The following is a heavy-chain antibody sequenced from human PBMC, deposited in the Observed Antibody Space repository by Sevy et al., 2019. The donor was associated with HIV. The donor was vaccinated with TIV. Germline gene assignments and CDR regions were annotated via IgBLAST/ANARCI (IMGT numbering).Heavy chain of an antibody. CDR3: ASVVKNDFWDGHVNYYGLDV. Sequence: GESLKISCAASGFTFNYAWMSWVRQAPGKGLEWVGRIKSKTDGGTADYAAHVKGRFTISRDDSENMLYLQMNSLKTEDTAVYYCASVVKNDFWDGHVNYYGLDVWGQGTTVTVSS. CDR1: GFTFNYAW. J-gene: IGHJ6*02. D-gene: IGHD3-3*01. CDR2: IKSKTDGGTA. V-gene: IGHV3-15*01.